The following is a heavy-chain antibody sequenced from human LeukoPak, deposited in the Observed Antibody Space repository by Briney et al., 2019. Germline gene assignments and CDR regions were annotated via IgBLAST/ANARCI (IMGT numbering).Heavy chain of an antibody. Sequence: GGSPRLSCAASGFTFSSYAMSRVRQAPGKGLEWVSAISGSGGSTYYADSVKGRFTISRDNSKNTLYLQMNSLGAEDTAVYYCAKVSFSGSYYYPFDYWGQGTLVTVSS. J-gene: IGHJ4*02. CDR3: AKVSFSGSYYYPFDY. CDR2: ISGSGGST. V-gene: IGHV3-23*01. CDR1: GFTFSSYA. D-gene: IGHD3-10*01.